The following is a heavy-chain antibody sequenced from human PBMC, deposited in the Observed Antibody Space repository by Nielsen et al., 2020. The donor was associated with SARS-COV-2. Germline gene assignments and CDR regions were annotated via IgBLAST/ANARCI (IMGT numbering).Heavy chain of an antibody. J-gene: IGHJ4*02. D-gene: IGHD1-26*01. CDR1: GFDFSDYY. Sequence: GGSLRLSCTAFGFDFSDYYMSWLRQAPGKGLEWVSWISSTDSGATVNYPDSVRGRFTISRDNAKNSLYLQMNSLKNEDTAVYYCARLSSAPWGEFDYWGQGTQVTVSP. V-gene: IGHV3-11*04. CDR3: ARLSSAPWGEFDY. CDR2: ISSTDSGATV.